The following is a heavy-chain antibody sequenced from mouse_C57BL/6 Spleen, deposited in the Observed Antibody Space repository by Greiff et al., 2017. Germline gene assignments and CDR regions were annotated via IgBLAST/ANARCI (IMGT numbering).Heavy chain of an antibody. CDR3: AREAYYSNYEGYYFDY. CDR2: ISDGGSYT. D-gene: IGHD2-5*01. Sequence: EVKLMESGGGLVKPGGSLKLSCAASGFTFSSYAMSWVRQTPEKRLEWVATISDGGSYTYYPDNVKGRFTISRDNAKNNLYLQMSHLKSEDTAMYYCAREAYYSNYEGYYFDYWGQGTTLTVSS. CDR1: GFTFSSYA. J-gene: IGHJ2*01. V-gene: IGHV5-4*01.